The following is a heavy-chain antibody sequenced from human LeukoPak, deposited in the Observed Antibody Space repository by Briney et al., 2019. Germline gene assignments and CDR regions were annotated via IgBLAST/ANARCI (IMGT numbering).Heavy chain of an antibody. CDR2: IYSGGST. V-gene: IGHV3-66*01. Sequence: GGSLRLSCAASGFTVSSNYMSWVRQAPGKGLEWVSVIYSGGSTYYADSVKGRFTISRDNSKNTLYLQMNSLRAEDTAVYYCARDRRYSGTFDYWGQGTLVTVSS. D-gene: IGHD1-26*01. CDR3: ARDRRYSGTFDY. CDR1: GFTVSSNY. J-gene: IGHJ4*02.